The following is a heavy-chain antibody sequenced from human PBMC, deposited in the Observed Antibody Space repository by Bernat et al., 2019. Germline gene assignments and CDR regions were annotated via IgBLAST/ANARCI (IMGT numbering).Heavy chain of an antibody. CDR1: GYTFTSYG. D-gene: IGHD6-19*01. CDR3: EREVRPTLGAGKWIYGMDV. V-gene: IGHV1-18*01. J-gene: IGHJ6*02. CDR2: ISAYNGNT. Sequence: QVQLVQSGAEVKKPGASVKVSCKASGYTFTSYGISWVRQAPGQGLECMGWISAYNGNTNYAQKLQARVTMTTDTSTSTAYMELRSLRSDATAVYYSEREVRPTLGAGKWIYGMDVWGQGTTVTVSS.